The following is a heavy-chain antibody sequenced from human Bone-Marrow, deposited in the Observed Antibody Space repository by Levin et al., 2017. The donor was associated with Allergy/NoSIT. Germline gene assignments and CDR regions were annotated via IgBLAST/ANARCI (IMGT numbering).Heavy chain of an antibody. J-gene: IGHJ6*02. Sequence: SCAASGYTFSGHWIHWVRQAPGKGLVWVSGISEDGSTTTYADSVKGRCSLSRDNAKSTLFLQMHSLRAEDTAVYYCARGRYYSMDVWGQGTTVTVSS. V-gene: IGHV3-74*01. CDR1: GYTFSGHW. CDR2: ISEDGSTT. CDR3: ARGRYYSMDV.